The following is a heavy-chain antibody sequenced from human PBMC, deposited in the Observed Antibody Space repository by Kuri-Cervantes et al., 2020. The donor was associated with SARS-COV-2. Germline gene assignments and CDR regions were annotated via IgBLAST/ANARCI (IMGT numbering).Heavy chain of an antibody. Sequence: GGSLRLSCAASGFTSSSYAMSWVRQAPGKGLEWVSAISGSGGSTYYADSVKGRFTISRDNAKNTLYLQMNSLRAEDTAVYYCARGGYSTRPPSYYYYMDVWGKGTTVTVSS. CDR2: ISGSGGST. D-gene: IGHD5-18*01. V-gene: IGHV3-23*01. CDR1: GFTSSSYA. CDR3: ARGGYSTRPPSYYYYMDV. J-gene: IGHJ6*03.